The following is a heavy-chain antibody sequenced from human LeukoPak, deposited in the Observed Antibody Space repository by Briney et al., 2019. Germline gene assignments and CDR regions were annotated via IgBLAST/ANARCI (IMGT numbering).Heavy chain of an antibody. D-gene: IGHD3-3*01. CDR2: INPSGGST. Sequence: ASVKVSCKASGYTFTSYYMHWVRQAPGQGLEWMGIINPSGGSTSYAQKFQGRVTMTRDTSTSTVYMELSSLRSEDTAVYYCARERTSYDFWSGYPYYFDYWGQGTLVTVSS. CDR3: ARERTSYDFWSGYPYYFDY. J-gene: IGHJ4*02. V-gene: IGHV1-46*01. CDR1: GYTFTSYY.